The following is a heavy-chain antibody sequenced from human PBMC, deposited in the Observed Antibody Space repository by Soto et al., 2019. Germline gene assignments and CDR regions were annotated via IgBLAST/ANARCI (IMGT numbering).Heavy chain of an antibody. V-gene: IGHV1-69*12. CDR3: ATHHDYGGNYYYYGMDV. CDR1: GGTFSNYA. CDR2: IIPIFGTA. J-gene: IGHJ6*02. D-gene: IGHD4-17*01. Sequence: QVQLVQSGAEVKKPGSSVKVSCKASGGTFSNYAISWVRQAPGQGLGWMGGIIPIFGTANYAQKFQGRVTITADESTSTAYMELSSLRSEDTAVYYCATHHDYGGNYYYYGMDVWGQGTTVTVSS.